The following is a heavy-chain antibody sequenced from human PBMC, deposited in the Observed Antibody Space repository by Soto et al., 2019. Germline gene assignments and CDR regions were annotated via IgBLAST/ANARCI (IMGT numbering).Heavy chain of an antibody. D-gene: IGHD3-9*01. CDR1: GGSISSGGYY. V-gene: IGHV4-31*03. CDR3: ARDWSTYDLLTGYSGPDAFDI. Sequence: SETLSLTCTVSGGSISSGGYYWSWIRQHPGKGLEWIGYIYYSGSTYYNPSLKSRVTISVDTSKNQFSLKLSSVTAADTAVYYCARDWSTYDLLTGYSGPDAFDIWGQGTMVTVSS. J-gene: IGHJ3*02. CDR2: IYYSGST.